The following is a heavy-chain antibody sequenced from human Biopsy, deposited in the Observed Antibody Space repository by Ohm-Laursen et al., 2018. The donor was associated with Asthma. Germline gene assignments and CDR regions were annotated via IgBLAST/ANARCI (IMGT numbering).Heavy chain of an antibody. V-gene: IGHV1-69*01. D-gene: IGHD3-16*01. CDR1: GGTFRTYA. CDR2: IIPMYGVP. J-gene: IGHJ6*02. CDR3: ARVDAIMISGDFYFYSGFDL. Sequence: SSVKVSCKASGGTFRTYAFNWVRQAPGQGLEWMGGIIPMYGVPKVAQKFQGRVTITADESTSTAYMEMSSLRSEGTAVYYCARVDAIMISGDFYFYSGFDLWGQGTTVRVSS.